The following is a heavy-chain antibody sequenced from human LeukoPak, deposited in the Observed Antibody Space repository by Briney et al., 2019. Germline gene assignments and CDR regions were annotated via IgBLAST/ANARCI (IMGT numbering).Heavy chain of an antibody. J-gene: IGHJ4*02. CDR3: ATLVGATTSEQGY. D-gene: IGHD1-26*01. Sequence: SVKVSCKASGGIFNSYDINWVRQAPGQGLEWMGGIMPILGTANYAQKFQGRVTITADESTSTAYMELSSLRSEDTAVYYCATLVGATTSEQGYWGQGTLVTVSS. CDR2: IMPILGTA. CDR1: GGIFNSYD. V-gene: IGHV1-69*13.